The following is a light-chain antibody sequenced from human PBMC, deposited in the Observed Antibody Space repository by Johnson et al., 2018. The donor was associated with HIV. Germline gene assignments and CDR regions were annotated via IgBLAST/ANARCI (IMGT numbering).Light chain of an antibody. CDR1: TSNIGDHS. CDR2: DND. J-gene: IGLJ1*01. V-gene: IGLV1-51*02. CDR3: ATWDAGLRANV. Sequence: QSVLTQAPSVSAAPGRWVTVSCSGTTSNIGDHSVSWFQHLPGAAPKLLIYDNDRRPSGVPDRFSGSKSAASATLDITGLQSGDAGDYYFATWDAGLRANVFGPGTKVTVL.